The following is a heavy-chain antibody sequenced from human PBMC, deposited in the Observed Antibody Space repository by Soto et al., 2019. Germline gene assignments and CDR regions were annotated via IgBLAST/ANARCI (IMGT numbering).Heavy chain of an antibody. CDR1: GFTFNSNV. J-gene: IGHJ4*02. Sequence: GGSLRLSCAASGFTFNSNVMRWVRQAPGKGLEWVSTIGAKTSSTYYADSVKGRFTISRDNSKNTLYLQMNSLRAEDTAVYYCVKGGPSYFDCWGQGTLVTVSS. V-gene: IGHV3-23*01. CDR3: VKGGPSYFDC. CDR2: IGAKTSST.